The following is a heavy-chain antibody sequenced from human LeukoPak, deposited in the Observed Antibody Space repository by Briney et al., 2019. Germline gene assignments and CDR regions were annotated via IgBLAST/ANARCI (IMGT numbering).Heavy chain of an antibody. Sequence: LSLTCAVYGGPFSDYWYAWIRQAPGKGLEWVSYISSSGSTIYYADSVKGRFTISRDNAKNSLFLQMNSLRAEDTAMYYCARRGTGPFDYLGQGTLVTVSS. D-gene: IGHD1-1*01. CDR1: GGPFSDYW. CDR2: ISSSGSTI. CDR3: ARRGTGPFDY. J-gene: IGHJ4*02. V-gene: IGHV3-11*04.